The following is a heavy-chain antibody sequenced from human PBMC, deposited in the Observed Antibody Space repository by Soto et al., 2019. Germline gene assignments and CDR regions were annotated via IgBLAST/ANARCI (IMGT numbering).Heavy chain of an antibody. CDR2: ISAYDGNT. J-gene: IGHJ6*02. CDR1: GYRFTSYG. CDR3: ARGGYYDSSGSRNYYYCGMNV. V-gene: IGHV1-18*01. Sequence: QAQLVQSGAEVKRPGASVKVSCRASGYRFTSYGINWVRQAPGQGLEWLGWISAYDGNTNYAQILQGRVSMTTDTSANTAYMELRSLRADDTAMYYCARGGYYDSSGSRNYYYCGMNVWGQGTTVTVSS. D-gene: IGHD3-22*01.